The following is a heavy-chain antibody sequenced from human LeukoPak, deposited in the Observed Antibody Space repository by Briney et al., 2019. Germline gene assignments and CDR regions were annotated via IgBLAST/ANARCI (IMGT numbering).Heavy chain of an antibody. CDR1: GGSISSYY. J-gene: IGHJ5*02. CDR2: IYYSGST. CDR3: ARRVGSGWYYFDP. V-gene: IGHV4-59*08. D-gene: IGHD6-19*01. Sequence: SETLSLTCTVSGGSISSYYWSWIRQPPGKGLEWIGYIYYSGSTNYNPSLKSRVTISVDTSKNQFSLKLSSVTAADTAVYYCARRVGSGWYYFDPWGQGTLVLVSS.